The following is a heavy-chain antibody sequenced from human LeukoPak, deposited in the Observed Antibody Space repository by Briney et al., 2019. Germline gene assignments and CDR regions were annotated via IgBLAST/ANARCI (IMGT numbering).Heavy chain of an antibody. V-gene: IGHV3-23*01. CDR1: GFTFSNYA. CDR3: VKGRISEDGLDF. Sequence: GGSLRLSCAASGFTFSNYAMSWVRQAPRKGLEWVSSLSWSGGSTYYADSVKGRFTISRDNSKNMLYLQMNSLRAEDTAVYYCVKGRISEDGLDFWGQGTLVTVSS. J-gene: IGHJ4*02. CDR2: LSWSGGST. D-gene: IGHD6-13*01.